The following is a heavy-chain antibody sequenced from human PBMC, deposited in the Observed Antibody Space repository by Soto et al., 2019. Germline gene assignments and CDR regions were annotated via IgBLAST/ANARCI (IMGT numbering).Heavy chain of an antibody. Sequence: ASVKVSCKASGYTFTSYGISWVRQAPGQGLEWMGWISAYNGNTNYAQKLQGRVTMTTDTSTSTAYMELRSLRSDDTAVYYCARVYSSSLFDYYYYYIDVRAKRTTVTVSS. V-gene: IGHV1-18*01. CDR1: GYTFTSYG. D-gene: IGHD6-13*01. CDR2: ISAYNGNT. CDR3: ARVYSSSLFDYYYYYIDV. J-gene: IGHJ6*03.